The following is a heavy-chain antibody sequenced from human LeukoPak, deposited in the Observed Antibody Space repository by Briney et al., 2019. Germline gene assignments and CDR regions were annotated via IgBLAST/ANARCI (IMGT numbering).Heavy chain of an antibody. CDR3: ARVNDFWSGYFFDY. Sequence: GASVKVSCKASGGTFSSYAISWVRQAPGQGLEWMGGIIPIFGTANYAQKLQGRVTITTDESTSTAYMELSSLRSEDTAVYYCARVNDFWSGYFFDYWGQGTLVTVSS. CDR2: IIPIFGTA. V-gene: IGHV1-69*05. J-gene: IGHJ4*02. D-gene: IGHD3-3*01. CDR1: GGTFSSYA.